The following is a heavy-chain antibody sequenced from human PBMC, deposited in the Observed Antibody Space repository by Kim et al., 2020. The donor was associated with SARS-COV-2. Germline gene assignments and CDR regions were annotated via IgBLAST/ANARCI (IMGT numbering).Heavy chain of an antibody. J-gene: IGHJ4*02. CDR3: AKESIRDTAMVGDFDY. D-gene: IGHD5-18*01. Sequence: SVKGRFTISRDNSKNTLYLQMNSLRAEDTAVYYCAKESIRDTAMVGDFDYWGQGTLVTVSS. V-gene: IGHV3-23*01.